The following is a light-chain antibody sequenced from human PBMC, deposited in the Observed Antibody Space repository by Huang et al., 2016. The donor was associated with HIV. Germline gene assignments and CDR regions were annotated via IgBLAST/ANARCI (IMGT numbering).Light chain of an antibody. V-gene: IGKV3-20*01. Sequence: IVLTQSPDTLSLSPGERATLSCRASQTVTNNYLAWYQQRPGQDPRLLIYGASTRATGIPDRCSCSVSGTYFTLTISRLEPKDFVVYYCQQFGSSPPYSFGQGTKLEIK. CDR2: GAS. CDR1: QTVTNNY. CDR3: QQFGSSPPYS. J-gene: IGKJ2*03.